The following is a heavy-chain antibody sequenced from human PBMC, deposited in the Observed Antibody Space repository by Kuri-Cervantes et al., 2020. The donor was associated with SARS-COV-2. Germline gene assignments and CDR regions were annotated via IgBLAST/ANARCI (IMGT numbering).Heavy chain of an antibody. D-gene: IGHD6-13*01. V-gene: IGHV3-33*01. CDR2: IWYDGSNK. Sequence: GGSLRLSCAASGFTFSSYGMHWVRQAPGKGLEWVAVIWYDGSNKYYADSVKGRFTISRDNSKNTLYLQMNSLRAEDTAVYYCARLGSSSWYWRYWGQGTLVTVSS. CDR1: GFTFSSYG. J-gene: IGHJ4*02. CDR3: ARLGSSSWYWRY.